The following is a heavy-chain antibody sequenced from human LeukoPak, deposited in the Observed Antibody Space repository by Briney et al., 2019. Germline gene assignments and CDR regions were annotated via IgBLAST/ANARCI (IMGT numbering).Heavy chain of an antibody. Sequence: SETLSLTCTLSSGSLSSSYWSWIRQPAGKGLEWIGRVYTSGSTNYNPSLKGRVAMSVDTSKNQFSLDLTSVTAADTAVYYCARVVTMIVNNWFDPWGQGTLVTVSS. CDR3: ARVVTMIVNNWFDP. CDR2: VYTSGST. V-gene: IGHV4-4*07. CDR1: SGSLSSSY. D-gene: IGHD3-22*01. J-gene: IGHJ5*02.